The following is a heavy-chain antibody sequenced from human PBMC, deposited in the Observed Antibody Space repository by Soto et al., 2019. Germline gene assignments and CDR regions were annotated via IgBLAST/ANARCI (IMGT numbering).Heavy chain of an antibody. J-gene: IGHJ6*02. CDR1: GYTFTGYY. CDR2: INPNSGGT. V-gene: IGHV1-2*04. Sequence: ASVKVSCKASGYTFTGYYMHWVRQAPGQGLEWMGWINPNSGGTNYAQKFQGWVTMTRDTSISTAYMELSRLRSDDTAVYYCARMVVVHAAIGSHGMDVWGQGTTVTVSS. CDR3: ARMVVVHAAIGSHGMDV. D-gene: IGHD2-2*01.